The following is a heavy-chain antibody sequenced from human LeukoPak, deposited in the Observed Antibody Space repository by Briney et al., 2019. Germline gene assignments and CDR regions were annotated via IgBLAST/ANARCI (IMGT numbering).Heavy chain of an antibody. D-gene: IGHD5-24*01. CDR1: GFTFSSNA. J-gene: IGHJ4*02. CDR2: ISYDGSKT. V-gene: IGHV3-30-3*01. CDR3: ARGSMRMATAGLADY. Sequence: PGRSLRLSCSASGFTFSSNAMHWVRQAPGKGLEWVAVISYDGSKTSYADSVKDRFTISRDNSKSTLYLQMNSLRAEDTAVYYCARGSMRMATAGLADYWGQGTLVTVSS.